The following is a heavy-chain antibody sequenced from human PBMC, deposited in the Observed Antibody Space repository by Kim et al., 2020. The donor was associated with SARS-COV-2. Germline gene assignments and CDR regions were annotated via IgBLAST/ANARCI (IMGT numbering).Heavy chain of an antibody. V-gene: IGHV3-23*01. J-gene: IGHJ4*02. CDR3: ARCHVLLWFGELFDY. CDR1: GFTFSSYA. D-gene: IGHD3-10*01. CDR2: ISGSGGST. Sequence: GGSLRLSCAASGFTFSSYAMSWVRQAPGKGLEWVSAISGSGGSTYYADSVKGRFTISRDNSKNTLYLQMNSLRAEDTAVYYCARCHVLLWFGELFDYWGQGTLVTVSS.